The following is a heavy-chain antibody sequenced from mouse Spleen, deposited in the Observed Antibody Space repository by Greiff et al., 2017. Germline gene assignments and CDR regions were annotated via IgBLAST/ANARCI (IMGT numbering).Heavy chain of an antibody. J-gene: IGHJ2*01. CDR3: ARADYGDYGLVDY. Sequence: QVQLQQPGAELVKPGASVKLSCKASGYTFTSYWMHWVKQRPGQGLEWIGMIHPNSGSTNYNEKFKSKATLTVDKSSSTAYMQLSSLTSEDSAVYYCARADYGDYGLVDYWGQGTTLTVSS. D-gene: IGHD2-13*01. V-gene: IGHV1-64*01. CDR1: GYTFTSYW. CDR2: IHPNSGST.